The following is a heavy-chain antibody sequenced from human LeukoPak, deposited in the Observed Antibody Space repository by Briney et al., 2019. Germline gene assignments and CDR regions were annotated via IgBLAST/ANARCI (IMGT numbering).Heavy chain of an antibody. Sequence: GGSLRLSCAASGFTFSSYAMSWVRQASGKGLEWVSAISGSGGSTYYADSVKGRFTISRDNSKNTLYLQMNSLRAEDTAVYYCAKSVVVITFRFDDWGQGALVTVSS. CDR2: ISGSGGST. V-gene: IGHV3-23*01. J-gene: IGHJ4*02. CDR1: GFTFSSYA. D-gene: IGHD2-15*01. CDR3: AKSVVVITFRFDD.